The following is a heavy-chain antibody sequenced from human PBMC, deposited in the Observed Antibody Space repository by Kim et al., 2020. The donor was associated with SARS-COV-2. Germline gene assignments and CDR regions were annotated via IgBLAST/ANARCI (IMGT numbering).Heavy chain of an antibody. D-gene: IGHD6-13*01. CDR3: ARASYSSSWYSRWFDP. Sequence: QAPGQGLEWMGWINPNSGGTNYAQKFQGWVTMTRDTSISTAYMELSRLRSDDTAVYYCARASYSSSWYSRWFDPWGQGTLVTVSS. CDR2: INPNSGGT. V-gene: IGHV1-2*04. J-gene: IGHJ5*02.